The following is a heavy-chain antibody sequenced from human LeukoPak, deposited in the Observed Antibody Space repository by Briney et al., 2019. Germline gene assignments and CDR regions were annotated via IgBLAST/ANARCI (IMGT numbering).Heavy chain of an antibody. V-gene: IGHV4-59*01. D-gene: IGHD3-10*01. Sequence: SETLSLTCTVSGGSISSYYWSWIRQPPGKGLEWIGYIYYSGSTNYNPSLKSRVTISVDTSKNQFSLKLSSVTAADTAVYYCARETLLWFGELYYYYGMDVWGQGTTVTVSS. CDR1: GGSISSYY. CDR2: IYYSGST. CDR3: ARETLLWFGELYYYYGMDV. J-gene: IGHJ6*02.